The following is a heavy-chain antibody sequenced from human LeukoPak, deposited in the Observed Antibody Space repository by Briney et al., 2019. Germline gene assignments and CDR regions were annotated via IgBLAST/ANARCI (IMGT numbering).Heavy chain of an antibody. CDR2: INHSGST. Sequence: PSETLSLTCAVYGGSFSGYYWSWIRQPPGKGLEWIGEINHSGSTNYNPSLKSRVTISVDTSKNQFSLKLSSVTAADTAVYYCARERRSWSSQGFDIWGQGTMVTVSS. CDR1: GGSFSGYY. D-gene: IGHD6-13*01. CDR3: ARERRSWSSQGFDI. J-gene: IGHJ3*02. V-gene: IGHV4-34*01.